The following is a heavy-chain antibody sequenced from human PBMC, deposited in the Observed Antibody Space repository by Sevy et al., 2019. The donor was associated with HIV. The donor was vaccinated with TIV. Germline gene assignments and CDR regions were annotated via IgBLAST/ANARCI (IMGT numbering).Heavy chain of an antibody. CDR2: IYYAGNT. CDR1: GGSISSGSYY. V-gene: IGHV4-39*01. D-gene: IGHD3-10*01. Sequence: SETLSLTCTVSGGSISSGSYYWAWIRQPPGKGLEWIGRIYYAGNTYDSPSLQSRVTISVDTSKNQFSLKLGSVTAADTAVYHCARQIYSGSGDYRYFDLWGRGTLVTVSS. J-gene: IGHJ2*01. CDR3: ARQIYSGSGDYRYFDL.